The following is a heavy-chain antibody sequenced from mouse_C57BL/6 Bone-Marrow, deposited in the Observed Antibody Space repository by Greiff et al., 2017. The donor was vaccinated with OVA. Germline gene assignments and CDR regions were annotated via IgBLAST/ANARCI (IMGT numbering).Heavy chain of an antibody. V-gene: IGHV1-7*01. Sequence: QVQLQQSGAELAKPGASVKLSCKASGYTFTSYWMHWVKQRPGQGLEWIGYINPSSGYTKYNQKFKDKATLTADKSSSTACMQLSSLTYEDSAVYYGASWDYSSYLDWFAYGGQGTRVTVTA. D-gene: IGHD2-5*01. CDR2: INPSSGYT. J-gene: IGHJ3*01. CDR1: GYTFTSYW. CDR3: ASWDYSSYLDWFAY.